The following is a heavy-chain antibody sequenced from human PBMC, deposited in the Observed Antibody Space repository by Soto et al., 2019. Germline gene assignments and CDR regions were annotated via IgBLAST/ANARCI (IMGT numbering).Heavy chain of an antibody. CDR1: EYTFTIYW. V-gene: IGHV5-51*01. J-gene: IGHJ4*02. Sequence: AESLKICCQVSEYTFTIYWIVSVRQLPGKGLEWMVIIYPSDSDTRYSPSFQGQVTISADQSINTAYMQWDSLKASDTAIYYCARPANTVADHFDLWGQGTPVTVSS. CDR2: IYPSDSDT. CDR3: ARPANTVADHFDL. D-gene: IGHD4-17*01.